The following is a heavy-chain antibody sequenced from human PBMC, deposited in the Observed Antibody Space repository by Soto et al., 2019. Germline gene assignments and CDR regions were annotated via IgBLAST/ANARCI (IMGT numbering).Heavy chain of an antibody. V-gene: IGHV3-23*01. CDR1: GFTFSSFA. J-gene: IGHJ4*02. CDR2: VSASGSIT. D-gene: IGHD2-15*01. Sequence: GGSLRLSCAASGFTFSSFAMSWVRHAPGKGLEWVSGVSASGSITSYADSAKGRFTISRDNAKNIVFLQMNSLRAEDTAVYLCAKGDCSGGRCYRGFDYWGQGTLVTVSS. CDR3: AKGDCSGGRCYRGFDY.